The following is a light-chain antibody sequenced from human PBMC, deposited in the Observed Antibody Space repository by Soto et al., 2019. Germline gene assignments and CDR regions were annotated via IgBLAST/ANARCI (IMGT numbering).Light chain of an antibody. V-gene: IGLV2-11*01. CDR1: SSDVGGYNY. Sequence: QSPLTQPRSVSGSPGQSVTISCTGTSSDVGGYNYVSWFQQPPGKAPKLIIYDVSKRPSGVPDRFSGSKSGNTASLTISGLQAEDEADYYCCSYAGSYLVFGGGTKLTVL. CDR2: DVS. CDR3: CSYAGSYLV. J-gene: IGLJ2*01.